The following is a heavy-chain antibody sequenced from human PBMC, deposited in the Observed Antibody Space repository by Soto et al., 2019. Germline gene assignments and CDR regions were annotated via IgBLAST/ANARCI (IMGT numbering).Heavy chain of an antibody. V-gene: IGHV3-33*01. CDR3: AGGPGGSWVDY. CDR2: IWYDGSNK. Sequence: QVQLVESGGGVVQPGRSLRLSCAASGFTFSSCGMHWVRQAPGKGLEWVTFIWYDGSNKYYADSVKGRFTISRDNSKNTLCLQIISLRAEDTAVYYCAGGPGGSWVDYWGQGNMVTVSS. J-gene: IGHJ4*02. CDR1: GFTFSSCG. D-gene: IGHD1-26*01.